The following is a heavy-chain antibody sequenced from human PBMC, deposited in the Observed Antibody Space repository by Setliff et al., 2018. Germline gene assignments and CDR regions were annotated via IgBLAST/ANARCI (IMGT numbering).Heavy chain of an antibody. Sequence: GGSLRLSCATSGFNLNNHWMTWVRQAPGKGLELVANIIQDGSVKYYVDSVKGRFTISRDNAKNSLYLQMNSLRAEDTAVYYCTRGSHCGGDCFGGQGTMVTVSS. J-gene: IGHJ3*01. D-gene: IGHD2-21*01. CDR1: GFNLNNHW. V-gene: IGHV3-7*03. CDR3: TRGSHCGGDCF. CDR2: IIQDGSVK.